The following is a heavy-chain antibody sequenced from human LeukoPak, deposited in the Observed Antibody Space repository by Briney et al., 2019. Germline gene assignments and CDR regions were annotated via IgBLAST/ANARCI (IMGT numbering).Heavy chain of an antibody. CDR2: IYHSGST. D-gene: IGHD5-12*01. CDR3: ARGGIYSGYDLGV. CDR1: GYSISSGYH. J-gene: IGHJ6*04. Sequence: SETLSLTCTVSGYSISSGYHWGWIRQPPGKGLEWIGSIYHSGSTFYNPSLKSRVTISVGTSKNQFSLKLSSVTAADTAVYYCARGGIYSGYDLGVWGKGTTVTVSS. V-gene: IGHV4-38-2*02.